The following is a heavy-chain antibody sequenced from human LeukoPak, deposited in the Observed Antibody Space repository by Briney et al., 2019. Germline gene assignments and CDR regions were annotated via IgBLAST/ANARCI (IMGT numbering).Heavy chain of an antibody. D-gene: IGHD3-3*01. CDR3: ARQARITIFGVVTRHGGGSIDY. Sequence: PSQTLSLTCAVSGGSISSGGYSWSWIRQPPGKGLEWIGYIYHSGSTYYNPSLKSRVTISVDRSKNQFSLKLSSVTAADTAVYYCARQARITIFGVVTRHGGGSIDYWGQGTLVTVSS. CDR1: GGSISSGGYS. CDR2: IYHSGST. J-gene: IGHJ4*02. V-gene: IGHV4-30-2*01.